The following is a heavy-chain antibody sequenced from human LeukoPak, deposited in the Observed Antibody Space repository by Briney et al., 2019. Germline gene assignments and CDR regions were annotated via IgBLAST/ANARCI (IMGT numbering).Heavy chain of an antibody. CDR2: INHSGST. Sequence: PLETLSLTCAVYGGSFSGYYWSWIRQPPGKGLEWIGEINHSGSTNYNPSLKSRVTISVDTSKNQFSLKLSSVTAADTAVYYCARGAPYYFDYWGQGTLVTVSS. J-gene: IGHJ4*02. CDR3: ARGAPYYFDY. V-gene: IGHV4-34*01. CDR1: GGSFSGYY.